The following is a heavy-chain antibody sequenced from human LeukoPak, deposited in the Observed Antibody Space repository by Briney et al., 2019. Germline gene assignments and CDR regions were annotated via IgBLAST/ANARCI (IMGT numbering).Heavy chain of an antibody. J-gene: IGHJ6*03. CDR3: ARVQGYSGYDYPPAVMDV. CDR2: ISSSGSTI. V-gene: IGHV3-11*04. Sequence: PGGSLRLSCAASGFTFSDYYMSWIRQAPGKGLEWVSYISSSGSTIYYADSVKGRFTISRDNAKNSLYLQMNSLRAEDTAVYYCARVQGYSGYDYPPAVMDVWGKGTTVTVSS. D-gene: IGHD5-12*01. CDR1: GFTFSDYY.